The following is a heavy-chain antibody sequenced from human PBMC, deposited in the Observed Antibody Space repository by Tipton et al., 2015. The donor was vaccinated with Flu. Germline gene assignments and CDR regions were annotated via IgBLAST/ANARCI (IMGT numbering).Heavy chain of an antibody. D-gene: IGHD2-2*01. CDR1: GFTVTSSY. V-gene: IGHV3-53*01. CDR2: IYGGGTT. Sequence: GSLRLSCAASGFTVTSSYMSWVRQAPGKGLEWVSVIYGGGTTDYADSVKGRFTISRDKSKNALYLQMSSLRAEDTAVYYCARGPQVPVWPYYYGMDVWGQGPTVTVSS. J-gene: IGHJ6*02. CDR3: ARGPQVPVWPYYYGMDV.